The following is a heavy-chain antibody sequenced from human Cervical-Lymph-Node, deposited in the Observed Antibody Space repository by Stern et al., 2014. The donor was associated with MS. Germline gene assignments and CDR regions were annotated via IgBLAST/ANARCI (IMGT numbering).Heavy chain of an antibody. J-gene: IGHJ4*02. CDR2: ICYDGNKK. V-gene: IGHV3-33*01. CDR1: GFTFSNYG. D-gene: IGHD1-7*01. CDR3: ARGNWNYEGMGY. Sequence: GQLVESGGGVVQPGRSLRLSCAASGFTFSNYGMHWVRQAPGKGLAWLSVICYDGNKKYYADSVKGRFTISRDNSKNTLFLQMSSLTAEDTALYYCARGNWNYEGMGYWGQGTLVTVSS.